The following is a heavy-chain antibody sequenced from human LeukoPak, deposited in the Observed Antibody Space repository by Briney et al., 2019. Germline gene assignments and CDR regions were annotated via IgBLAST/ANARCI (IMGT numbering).Heavy chain of an antibody. CDR1: GDSVTGYF. CDR3: ARENRRNYGSGSYYNWRGYYYGMDV. V-gene: IGHV4-34*01. CDR2: INHSGST. Sequence: SETLSLTCTVFGDSVTGYFLNWVRQPPGKGLEWIGEINHSGSTNYNPSLKSRVTISVDTSKNQFSLKLSSVTAADTAVYYCARENRRNYGSGSYYNWRGYYYGMDVWGQGTTVTVSS. J-gene: IGHJ6*02. D-gene: IGHD3-10*01.